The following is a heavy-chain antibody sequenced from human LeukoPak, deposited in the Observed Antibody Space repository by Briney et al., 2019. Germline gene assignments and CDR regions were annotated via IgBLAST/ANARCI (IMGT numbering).Heavy chain of an antibody. Sequence: GGSLRLSCAASGFTFRTYAMSWVRQAPGKGREWVSSISCWGGSTYYADSVKGRFTISRDNSKNALFLQMNRLRAEDTAVYYCANDRYCGGGTCYWSYFDYWGQGTLVTVSS. CDR3: ANDRYCGGGTCYWSYFDY. CDR1: GFTFRTYA. J-gene: IGHJ4*02. CDR2: ISCWGGST. V-gene: IGHV3-23*01. D-gene: IGHD2-15*01.